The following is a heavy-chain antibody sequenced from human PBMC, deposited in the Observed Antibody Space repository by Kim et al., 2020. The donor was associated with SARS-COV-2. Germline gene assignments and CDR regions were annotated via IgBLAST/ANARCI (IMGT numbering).Heavy chain of an antibody. Sequence: GGSLRLSCAASGFTVSSNYMSWVRQAPGKGLEWVSVIYSGGSTYYADSVKGRFTISRDNSKNTLYLQMNSLRAEDTAVYYCARGGKVVGATPIDYWGQGTLVTVSS. J-gene: IGHJ4*02. CDR2: IYSGGST. V-gene: IGHV3-53*01. CDR1: GFTVSSNY. CDR3: ARGGKVVGATPIDY. D-gene: IGHD1-26*01.